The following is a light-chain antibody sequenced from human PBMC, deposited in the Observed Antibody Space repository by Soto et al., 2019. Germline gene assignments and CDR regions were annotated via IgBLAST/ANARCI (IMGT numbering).Light chain of an antibody. Sequence: DIQMTQSPSSLSASVGDRVTITCRASQSISNYLNWYQQKPGKAPKLLIYAASSLQSGVPSRFSGSGSGTYFSLTISSLQPEDFATYYCQQSYSTPQELTFGGGTKVEI. J-gene: IGKJ4*01. V-gene: IGKV1-39*01. CDR2: AAS. CDR3: QQSYSTPQELT. CDR1: QSISNY.